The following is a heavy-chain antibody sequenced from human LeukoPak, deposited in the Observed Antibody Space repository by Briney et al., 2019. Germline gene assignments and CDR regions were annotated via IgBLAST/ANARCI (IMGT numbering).Heavy chain of an antibody. V-gene: IGHV3-23*01. D-gene: IGHD1-14*01. CDR3: ARTPRNYFDY. CDR1: GFTFSSYS. J-gene: IGHJ4*02. CDR2: IIGGGGGT. Sequence: GGSLRLSCAASGFTFSSYSMNWVRQAPGKGLEWVSTIIGGGGGTYYADSVKGRFTISRDNSKNTLFLQMSSLRAEDTAVYYCARTPRNYFDYWGQGTLVTVSS.